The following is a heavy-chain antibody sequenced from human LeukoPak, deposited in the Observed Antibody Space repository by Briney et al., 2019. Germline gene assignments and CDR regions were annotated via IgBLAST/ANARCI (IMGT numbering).Heavy chain of an antibody. Sequence: SETLSLTCAVYGGSFSGYYWSWIRQPPGKGLEWIGEINHSGSTNYNPSLKSRVTISGDASKKQFSLNLRSVTAADTAVYYCAREGWPGDGPLFDSWGQGTLVIVSS. CDR3: AREGWPGDGPLFDS. V-gene: IGHV4-34*01. J-gene: IGHJ4*02. CDR2: INHSGST. CDR1: GGSFSGYY. D-gene: IGHD5-24*01.